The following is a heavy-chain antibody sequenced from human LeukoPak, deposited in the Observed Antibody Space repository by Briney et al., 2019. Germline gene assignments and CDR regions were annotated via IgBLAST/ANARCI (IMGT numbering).Heavy chain of an antibody. CDR3: ARDSGSGYAFDI. V-gene: IGHV1-2*02. CDR2: INPNSGGT. Sequence: ASVKVSCKASGYTFTGYYMHWVRQAPGQGLEWMGWINPNSGGTNYAQKFQGRVTITADESTSTAYMELSSLRSEDTAVYYCARDSGSGYAFDIWGQGTMVTVSS. D-gene: IGHD3-10*01. J-gene: IGHJ3*02. CDR1: GYTFTGYY.